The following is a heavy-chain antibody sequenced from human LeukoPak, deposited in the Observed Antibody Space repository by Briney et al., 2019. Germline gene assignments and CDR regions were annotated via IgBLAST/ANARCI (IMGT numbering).Heavy chain of an antibody. J-gene: IGHJ4*02. CDR2: ISYDGSNK. CDR1: GFTFSSYA. CDR3: ARVGDRSGYLIYSFDY. V-gene: IGHV3-30*04. D-gene: IGHD3-22*01. Sequence: GRSLRLSCAASGFTFSSYAMHWVRQAPGKGLEWVAVISYDGSNKYYADSVKGRFTISRDNSKNTLYLQMNSLRAEDTAVYYCARVGDRSGYLIYSFDYWGQGTLVTVSS.